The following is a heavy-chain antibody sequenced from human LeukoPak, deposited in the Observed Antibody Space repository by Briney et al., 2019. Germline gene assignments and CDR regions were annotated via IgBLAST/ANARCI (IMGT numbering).Heavy chain of an antibody. V-gene: IGHV3-21*01. CDR1: GFTFSSYS. J-gene: IGHJ4*02. Sequence: GGSLRLSCAASGFTFSSYSMNWVRRAPGKGLEWVSSISSSSSYIYYADSVKGRFTISRDNAKNSLYLQMNSLRAEDTAVYYCARDRRRFGEVNYWGQGTLVTVSS. D-gene: IGHD3-10*01. CDR3: ARDRRRFGEVNY. CDR2: ISSSSSYI.